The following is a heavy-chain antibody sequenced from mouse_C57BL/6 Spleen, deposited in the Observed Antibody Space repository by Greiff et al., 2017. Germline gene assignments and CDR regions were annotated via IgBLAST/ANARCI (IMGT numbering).Heavy chain of an antibody. Sequence: QVTLKVSGPGILQSSQTLSLTCSFSGFSLSTSGMGVSWIRQPSGKGLEWLAHIYWDDDKRYTPCLKSRLTISTDTSRKQVFLKITSVDTADTATDYWARSYDYDRAWFAYWGQGPLVTVSA. CDR1: GFSLSTSGMG. CDR3: ARSYDYDRAWFAY. J-gene: IGHJ3*01. CDR2: IYWDDDK. V-gene: IGHV8-12*01. D-gene: IGHD2-4*01.